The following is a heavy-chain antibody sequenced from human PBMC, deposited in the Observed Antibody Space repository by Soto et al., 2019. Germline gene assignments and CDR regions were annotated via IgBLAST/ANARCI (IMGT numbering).Heavy chain of an antibody. CDR2: ISWNSGSI. CDR3: AKDIGGDYGDYSGGGSHFDY. V-gene: IGHV3-9*01. Sequence: SLRLSCAASGFTFDDYAMHWVRQTPGKGLEWVSGISWNSGSIGYADSVKGRFTISRDNAKNSLYLQMNSLRTEDTAFYYCAKDIGGDYGDYSGGGSHFDYWGLGTLVTVSS. CDR1: GFTFDDYA. D-gene: IGHD4-17*01. J-gene: IGHJ4*02.